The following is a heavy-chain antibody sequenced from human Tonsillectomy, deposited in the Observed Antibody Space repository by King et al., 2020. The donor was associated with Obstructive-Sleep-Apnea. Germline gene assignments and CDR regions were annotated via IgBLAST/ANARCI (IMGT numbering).Heavy chain of an antibody. J-gene: IGHJ4*02. CDR3: ARDDTAMGHDY. Sequence: QLRESGPGLVKPSETLSLTCTVSGGSISSSSYYWGWIRQPPGKGLEWIGSIYYSGSTYYNPSLKSRVTISVDTSKNQFSLKLSSVTAADTAVYYCARDDTAMGHDYWGQGTLVTVSS. CDR1: GGSISSSSYY. D-gene: IGHD5-18*01. V-gene: IGHV4-39*07. CDR2: IYYSGST.